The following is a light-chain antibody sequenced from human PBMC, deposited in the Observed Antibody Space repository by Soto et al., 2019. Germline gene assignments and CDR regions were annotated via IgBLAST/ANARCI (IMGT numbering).Light chain of an antibody. CDR2: DVS. Sequence: QSALTQPRSVSGSPGQSVTISCTGTSSDVGGYKYVSWYQQYPGKAPKLMIYDVSKRPSGVPDRFSGSKSGNTASLTISGLQPEDEADYYCCSYAGTYTPFGGGTKLTVL. CDR1: SSDVGGYKY. CDR3: CSYAGTYTP. J-gene: IGLJ2*01. V-gene: IGLV2-11*01.